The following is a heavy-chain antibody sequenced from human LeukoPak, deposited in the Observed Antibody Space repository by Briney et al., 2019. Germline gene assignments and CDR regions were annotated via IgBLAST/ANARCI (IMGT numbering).Heavy chain of an antibody. V-gene: IGHV3-23*01. J-gene: IGHJ6*03. CDR2: ISGSGVST. Sequence: GGSLRLSCAASGFTFSTYAMSWVRQAPGKGMEWVSGISGSGVSTYYADSVKGRFTISRDNAKNSLYLQMNSLRAEDTAVYYCARTPFNIVVVPAAIEVQSNFYMDVWGKGTTVTISS. CDR1: GFTFSTYA. CDR3: ARTPFNIVVVPAAIEVQSNFYMDV. D-gene: IGHD2-2*01.